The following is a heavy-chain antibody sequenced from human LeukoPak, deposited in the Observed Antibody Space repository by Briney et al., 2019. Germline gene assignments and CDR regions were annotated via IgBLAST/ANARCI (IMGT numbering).Heavy chain of an antibody. CDR1: GFTFSNYW. V-gene: IGHV3-74*01. D-gene: IGHD3-10*01. Sequence: TGGSLRLSCAASGFTFSNYWMHWVRQVPGKGLLWVSRINTDESSTSYADSVRGRFTISRDNAKNTLYLQMNSLRAEDTAMYYCARARFPAFDIWGQGTMVTVSS. CDR2: INTDESST. CDR3: ARARFPAFDI. J-gene: IGHJ3*02.